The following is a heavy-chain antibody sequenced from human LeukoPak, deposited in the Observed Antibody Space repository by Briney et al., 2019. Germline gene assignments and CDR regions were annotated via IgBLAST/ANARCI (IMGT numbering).Heavy chain of an antibody. D-gene: IGHD4-17*01. Sequence: GASVKVCCKASGGTFSSYAINWVRQAPGQGLEWMGRIIPILGIANYAQKFQGRVTITADKSTSTAYMELSSLRSEDTAVYYCARQLNYGDYDNWFDPWGQGTLVTVSS. CDR2: IIPILGIA. V-gene: IGHV1-69*04. CDR3: ARQLNYGDYDNWFDP. CDR1: GGTFSSYA. J-gene: IGHJ5*02.